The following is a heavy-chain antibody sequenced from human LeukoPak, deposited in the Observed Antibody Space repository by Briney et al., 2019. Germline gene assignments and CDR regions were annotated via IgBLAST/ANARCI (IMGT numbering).Heavy chain of an antibody. D-gene: IGHD2-15*01. Sequence: SVKVSYKASGGTFSSYAISWVRQAPGQGLEWMGGIIPIFGTANYAQKFQGRVTITTDESTSTAYMELSSLRSEDTAVYYCARKYCSGGSCYSGFDYWGQGTLVTVSS. V-gene: IGHV1-69*05. J-gene: IGHJ4*02. CDR3: ARKYCSGGSCYSGFDY. CDR1: GGTFSSYA. CDR2: IIPIFGTA.